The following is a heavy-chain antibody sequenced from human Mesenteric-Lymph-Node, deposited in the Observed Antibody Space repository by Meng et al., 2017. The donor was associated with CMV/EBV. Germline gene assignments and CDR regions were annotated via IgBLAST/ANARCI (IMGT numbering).Heavy chain of an antibody. CDR1: GFTFSDYY. D-gene: IGHD3-10*01. J-gene: IGHJ4*02. V-gene: IGHV3-69-1*02. Sequence: GGSLRLSCAASGFTFSDYYMNWVRQAPGKGLEWVSSSTMSYADSVKGRFTISRDNAKNSLYLQMSTLRVEDTAVYYCAKASPGIYRSGIYYPDYWGQGTLVTVSS. CDR3: AKASPGIYRSGIYYPDY. CDR2: STM.